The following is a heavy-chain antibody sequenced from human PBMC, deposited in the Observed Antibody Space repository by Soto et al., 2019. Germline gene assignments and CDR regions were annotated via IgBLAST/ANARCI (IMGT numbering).Heavy chain of an antibody. CDR2: IYYDGVT. CDR3: ATDSFKNYYGMDV. J-gene: IGHJ6*02. Sequence: QVQLQESGPGLVKSSQTLSLTCTVSGGSISSGDYYWSWIRQPPGKGLEWIGYIYYDGVTYYNPSLKSRLTISLEMSKNEFSLKLSSVTAADTAVYYCATDSFKNYYGMDVWGQGTTVTVSS. CDR1: GGSISSGDYY. D-gene: IGHD4-4*01. V-gene: IGHV4-30-4*01.